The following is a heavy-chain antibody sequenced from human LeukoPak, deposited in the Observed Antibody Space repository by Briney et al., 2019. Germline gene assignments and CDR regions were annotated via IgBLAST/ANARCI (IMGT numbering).Heavy chain of an antibody. D-gene: IGHD3-3*01. J-gene: IGHJ4*02. V-gene: IGHV3-23*01. CDR2: LSGSGAGT. CDR1: GFTFSDYA. CDR3: AKAELGVDTFFDY. Sequence: PGGSLRLSCAASGFTFSDYALGWVRQAPGRGLEWVATLSGSGAGTYYSDSVQGRFTISRDNSKRTLFLQMNSLRAEDTASYYCAKAELGVDTFFDYWGQGTLVTVSS.